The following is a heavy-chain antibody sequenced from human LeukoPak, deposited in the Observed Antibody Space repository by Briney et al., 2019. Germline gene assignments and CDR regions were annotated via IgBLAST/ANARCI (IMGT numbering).Heavy chain of an antibody. J-gene: IGHJ4*02. Sequence: SVKVSCKSSGDTPHSHAISWVRQAPGQGLEWMGRIIPAFGTANYAQKFQGRVTITVDKSTRTAYMEMSSLRSENTAVYYCARDYNWNFANSSPFDYWGQGTLVTVSS. CDR3: ARDYNWNFANSSPFDY. D-gene: IGHD1-7*01. V-gene: IGHV1-69*06. CDR1: GDTPHSHA. CDR2: IIPAFGTA.